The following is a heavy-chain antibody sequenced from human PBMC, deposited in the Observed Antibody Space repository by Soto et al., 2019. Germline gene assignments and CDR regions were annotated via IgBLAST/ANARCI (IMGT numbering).Heavy chain of an antibody. D-gene: IGHD5-18*01. CDR3: ARGAWYSYGSYYAYDMDV. CDR1: GGSISNYY. J-gene: IGHJ6*02. CDR2: IHYSEST. V-gene: IGHV4-59*08. Sequence: QVQLQESGPGLVKPSETLSLTCTVSGGSISNYYGTWIRQPPGKGLEWIGYIHYSESTNYNPSLKSRVTISVDTSKNQFSLKLSSVTAADTAVYYCARGAWYSYGSYYAYDMDVWGQGTTVTVSS.